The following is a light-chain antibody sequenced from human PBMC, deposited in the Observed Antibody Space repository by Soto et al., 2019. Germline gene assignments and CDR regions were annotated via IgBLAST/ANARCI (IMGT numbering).Light chain of an antibody. CDR1: SSNIGAGYG. V-gene: IGLV1-40*01. CDR2: GNK. CDR3: QSYDSSLSVSYV. J-gene: IGLJ1*01. Sequence: QSVLTQPPSVSGAPGQRVTISCTGSSSNIGAGYGVHWYQQRPGAAPKLLIYGNKNRPSGVPDRFSGSKSGTSASLAITGLQAEDEADYYCQSYDSSLSVSYVFGTGTKVTVL.